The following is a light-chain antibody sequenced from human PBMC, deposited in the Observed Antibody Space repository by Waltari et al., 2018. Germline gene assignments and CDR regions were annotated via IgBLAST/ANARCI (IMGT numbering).Light chain of an antibody. J-gene: IGKJ2*01. CDR3: HQTRSHPDT. V-gene: IGKV1-39*01. CDR1: QSLSNY. CDR2: GAF. Sequence: DIQMTQSPSSLSASVGDRVTITCRASQSLSNYLNWYQHKAGEAPKLLIHGAFNLQSGVPSRFSGSGSGTDFTLTISSLQPEDVATYYCHQTRSHPDTFGQGTKLEI.